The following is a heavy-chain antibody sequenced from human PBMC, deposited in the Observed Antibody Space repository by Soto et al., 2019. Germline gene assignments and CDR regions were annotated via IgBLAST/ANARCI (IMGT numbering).Heavy chain of an antibody. D-gene: IGHD3-22*01. CDR1: GFTFSSYG. Sequence: QVQLVESGGGVVQPGRSLRLSCAASGFTFSSYGMHWVRQAPGKGLEWVAVISYDGSNKYYADSVKGRFTISRANSKLTLYLQKQIPRAEYTAADYCAKDRPESSDYYYGYCDYWGQETLVTVSS. V-gene: IGHV3-30*18. CDR2: ISYDGSNK. CDR3: AKDRPESSDYYYGYCDY. J-gene: IGHJ4*02.